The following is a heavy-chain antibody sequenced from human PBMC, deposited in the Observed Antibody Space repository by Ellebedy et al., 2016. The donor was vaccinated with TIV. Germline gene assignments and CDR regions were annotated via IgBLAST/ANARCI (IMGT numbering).Heavy chain of an antibody. CDR3: ASGHLPLNI. CDR2: IYYSGST. J-gene: IGHJ3*02. CDR1: GGSFSGYY. V-gene: IGHV4-59*01. D-gene: IGHD3-9*01. Sequence: SETLSLXXAVYGGSFSGYYWSWIRQPPGKGLEWIGYIYYSGSTNYNPSLKSRVTISVDTSKNQFSLKLSSVTAADTAVYYCASGHLPLNIWGQGTMVTVSS.